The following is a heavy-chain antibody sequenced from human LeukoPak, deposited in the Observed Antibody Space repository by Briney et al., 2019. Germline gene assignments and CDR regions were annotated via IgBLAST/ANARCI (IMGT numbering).Heavy chain of an antibody. CDR3: ARVDTAMVHWYFDL. V-gene: IGHV4-30-2*01. J-gene: IGHJ2*01. CDR1: GGSISSGGYS. Sequence: SETLSLTCAVSGGSISSGGYSWSWIRQPPGKGLEWIGYIYHSGSTYYNPSLKSRVTISVDRSKNQFSLKLSSVTAADTAVYYCARVDTAMVHWYFDLWGRGTLATVSS. D-gene: IGHD5-18*01. CDR2: IYHSGST.